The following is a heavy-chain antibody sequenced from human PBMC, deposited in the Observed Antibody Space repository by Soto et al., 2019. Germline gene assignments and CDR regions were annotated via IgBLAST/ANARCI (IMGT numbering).Heavy chain of an antibody. CDR1: GFTFSTYS. J-gene: IGHJ3*02. V-gene: IGHV3-21*01. CDR2: ISSSSSFI. Sequence: GGSLRLSCAVSGFTFSTYSMKWVRQAPGKGLEWVSSISSSSSFIYYADSVKGRFTISRDNAKNSLYLQMNGLRAEDTAVYYCATAYSYDSSRYPKKTIDIWGQGTMVTVSS. CDR3: ATAYSYDSSRYPKKTIDI. D-gene: IGHD3-22*01.